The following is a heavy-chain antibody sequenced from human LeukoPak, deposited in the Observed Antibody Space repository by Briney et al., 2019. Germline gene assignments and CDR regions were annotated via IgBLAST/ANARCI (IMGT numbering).Heavy chain of an antibody. Sequence: GGSLRLSCAGSGFTFSNYAMIWVRQAPGKGLEWVSAIKGSGSYTKYADSVTGRFTISRVNSKNMLYLQMNSLTADDTAIYYCAKDPNGDYIGAFDFGGQGTMVTVSS. V-gene: IGHV3-23*01. J-gene: IGHJ3*01. CDR1: GFTFSNYA. CDR2: IKGSGSYT. D-gene: IGHD4-17*01. CDR3: AKDPNGDYIGAFDF.